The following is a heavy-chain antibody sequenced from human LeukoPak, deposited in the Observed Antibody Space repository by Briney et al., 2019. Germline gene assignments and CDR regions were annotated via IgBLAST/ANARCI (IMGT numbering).Heavy chain of an antibody. CDR1: GFTFSSYS. CDR3: ARAPYDFWSGYPVYYFDY. J-gene: IGHJ4*02. V-gene: IGHV3-48*04. CDR2: ISSSSSTI. Sequence: GGSLRLSCAASGFTFSSYSMNWVRQAPGKGLEWVSYISSSSSTIYYADSVKGRFTISRDNAKNSLYLQMNSLRAEDTAVYYCARAPYDFWSGYPVYYFDYRGQGTLVTVSS. D-gene: IGHD3-3*01.